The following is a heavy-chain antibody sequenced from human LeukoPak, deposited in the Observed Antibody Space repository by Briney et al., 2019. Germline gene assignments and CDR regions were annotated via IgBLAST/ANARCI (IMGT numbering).Heavy chain of an antibody. V-gene: IGHV4-39*01. CDR1: GGSIATRDYY. Sequence: SETLSLTCIVSGGSIATRDYYWGWIRQPPGEGLEWIGSLHYSGTIYYNPSLKSRVTISVDTSKNQFSLKVNFVTAADTAVYYCARRNYYASGSYFPWGPGTLVTVSS. J-gene: IGHJ5*02. CDR2: LHYSGTI. CDR3: ARRNYYASGSYFP. D-gene: IGHD3-10*01.